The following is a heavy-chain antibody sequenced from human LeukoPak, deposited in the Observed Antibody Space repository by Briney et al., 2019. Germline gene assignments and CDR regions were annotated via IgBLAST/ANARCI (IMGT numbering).Heavy chain of an antibody. Sequence: PGGSLRLSCAASGFTFSNSGMRWVRQAPGKGREWVAVIWYDGSNEYYADAVKGRFIISRDNSKNTVHLQMNSLRVEDTSVYYCAREISMFVNAFDLWGQGTLVAVSS. CDR1: GFTFSNSG. CDR2: IWYDGSNE. V-gene: IGHV3-33*01. D-gene: IGHD3-10*02. CDR3: AREISMFVNAFDL. J-gene: IGHJ3*01.